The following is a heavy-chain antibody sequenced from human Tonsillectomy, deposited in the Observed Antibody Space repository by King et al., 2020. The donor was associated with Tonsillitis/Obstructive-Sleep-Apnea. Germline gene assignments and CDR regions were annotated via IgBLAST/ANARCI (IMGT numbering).Heavy chain of an antibody. CDR2: IIGSGGST. CDR1: GFTFSSYA. CDR3: AKLSGGSAFDI. V-gene: IGHV3-23*04. Sequence: VQLVESGGGLVQPGGSLRLSCAASGFTFSSYAMSWVRQAPGKGLEWVSGIIGSGGSTYYADSVRGRLTISRDNSKNTLYLQMNSLRAEDTAVFYCAKLSGGSAFDIWGQGTMVTVSS. D-gene: IGHD3-16*01. J-gene: IGHJ3*02.